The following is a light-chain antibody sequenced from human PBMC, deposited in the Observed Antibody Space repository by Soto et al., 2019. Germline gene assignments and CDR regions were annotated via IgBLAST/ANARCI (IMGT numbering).Light chain of an antibody. CDR3: AAWYDSLNANWV. J-gene: IGLJ3*02. CDR2: SNN. CDR1: SSNIGSNT. Sequence: QSVLTQPPSASGTPGQRVTISCSGSSSNIGSNTVNWYQQLPGTAPTLLIYSNNQRPSGVPDRFSGSKSGTSASLAISVLQSEDEADYYCAAWYDSLNANWVFGGGTKLTVL. V-gene: IGLV1-44*01.